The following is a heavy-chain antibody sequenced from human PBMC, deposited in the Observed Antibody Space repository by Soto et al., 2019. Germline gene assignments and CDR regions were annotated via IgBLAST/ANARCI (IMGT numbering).Heavy chain of an antibody. V-gene: IGHV1-18*01. J-gene: IGHJ3*02. CDR1: GYTFTSFD. CDR3: ARVAGAEAGTGGAFDI. CDR2: INTYNDNT. D-gene: IGHD6-13*01. Sequence: QVQLVQSGAEVKKPGASVKVSCKASGYTFTSFDIAWVRQAPGQGLEWMGWINTYNDNTNYAQNVYVRVTMTTDTSTRTAYMELRSLRSGDTAVYYCARVAGAEAGTGGAFDIWGQGTMVTVSS.